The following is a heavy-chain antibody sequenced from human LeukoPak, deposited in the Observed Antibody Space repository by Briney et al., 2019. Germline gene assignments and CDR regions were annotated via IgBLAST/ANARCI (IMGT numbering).Heavy chain of an antibody. CDR1: GGSIGGYY. D-gene: IGHD6-13*01. CDR3: ARSPGWAAAGNEYYFDY. J-gene: IGHJ4*02. Sequence: PSETLSLTCTVSGGSIGGYYWSWIRQPPGKGLEWIAYIHYSGSTYYNPSLKSRVTISLDTSKNQFSLKLSSVTAADTAVYYCARSPGWAAAGNEYYFDYWGQGTLVTVSS. CDR2: IHYSGST. V-gene: IGHV4-59*01.